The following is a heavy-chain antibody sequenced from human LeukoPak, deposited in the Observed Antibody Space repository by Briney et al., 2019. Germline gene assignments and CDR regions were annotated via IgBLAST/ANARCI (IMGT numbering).Heavy chain of an antibody. CDR2: IYYSGST. Sequence: SETLSLTCTVSGGSISSGDYYWSWIRQPPGKGLEWIGYIYYSGSTYYNPSLKSRVTISVDTSKNQFSLKLSSVTAADTAVYYCARGITMVRGVIITPYFDYWGQGTLVTVSS. V-gene: IGHV4-30-4*01. J-gene: IGHJ4*02. CDR1: GGSISSGDYY. D-gene: IGHD3-10*01. CDR3: ARGITMVRGVIITPYFDY.